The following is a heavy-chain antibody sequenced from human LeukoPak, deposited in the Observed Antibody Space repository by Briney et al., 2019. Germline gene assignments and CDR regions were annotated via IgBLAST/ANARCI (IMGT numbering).Heavy chain of an antibody. V-gene: IGHV3-73*01. CDR3: TRRGSSGYLDY. CDR2: IRSKANSYAT. J-gene: IGHJ4*02. D-gene: IGHD3-22*01. Sequence: GGSLKLSCAASGFTFSGSAMHWVRQASGKGLEWVGRIRSKANSYATAYAASVKGRFTISRDGSKNTAYLQMNSLKTEDTAVYYCTRRGSSGYLDYWGQGTLVTVSS. CDR1: GFTFSGSA.